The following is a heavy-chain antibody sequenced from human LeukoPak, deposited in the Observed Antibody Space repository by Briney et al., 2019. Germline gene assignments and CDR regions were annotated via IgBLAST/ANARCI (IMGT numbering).Heavy chain of an antibody. J-gene: IGHJ4*02. CDR2: IFYSGST. Sequence: SETLSLTCTVSGGSFSGSNYYWTWIRQPPGKGLEWIASIFYSGSTYYSPSLKSRVTISVDTSKNQFSLKLTSVTAADTAVYYCVRDRDYWGQGTLVTVSS. V-gene: IGHV4-39*07. CDR3: VRDRDY. CDR1: GGSFSGSNYY.